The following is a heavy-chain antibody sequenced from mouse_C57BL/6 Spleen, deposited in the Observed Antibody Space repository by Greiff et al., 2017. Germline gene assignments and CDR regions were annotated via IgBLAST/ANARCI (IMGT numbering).Heavy chain of an antibody. CDR1: GYTFTDYY. D-gene: IGHD3-1*01. V-gene: IGHV1-19*01. J-gene: IGHJ1*03. CDR2: INPYNGGT. CDR3: ARSGSNWYFDV. Sequence: EVKLQESGPVLVKPGASVKMSCKASGYTFTDYYMNWVKQSHGKSLEWIGVINPYNGGTSYNQKFKGKATLTVDKSSSTAYMELNSLTSEDSAVYYCARSGSNWYFDVWGTGTTVTVSS.